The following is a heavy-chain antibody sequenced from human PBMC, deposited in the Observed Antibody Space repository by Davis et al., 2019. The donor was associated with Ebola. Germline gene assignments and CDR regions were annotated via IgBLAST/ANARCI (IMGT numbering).Heavy chain of an antibody. V-gene: IGHV3-30*01. D-gene: IGHD1-7*01. J-gene: IGHJ5*02. CDR3: ARETRWGGTTGASRNWFDP. Sequence: SVKGRFTISRDNSRNTLYLQMNRLRAEDTAVYYCARETRWGGTTGASRNWFDPWGQGTLVTVSS.